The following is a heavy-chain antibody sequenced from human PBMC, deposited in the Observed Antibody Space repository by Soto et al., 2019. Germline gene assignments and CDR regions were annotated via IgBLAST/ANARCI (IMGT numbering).Heavy chain of an antibody. CDR1: GGFISYYS. CDR2: VHINGNT. V-gene: IGHV4-4*07. CDR3: EWGADPGWGNGMDV. D-gene: IGHD1-26*01. Sequence: PSETLSLTCTVCGGFISYYSMSWIRQSAGKGLEWVGRVHINGNTHYNPALRGRVTMSVDTSKKQVSLNLNSVTAAHTGVYYCEWGADPGWGNGMDVWGQGTTVTSP. J-gene: IGHJ6*02.